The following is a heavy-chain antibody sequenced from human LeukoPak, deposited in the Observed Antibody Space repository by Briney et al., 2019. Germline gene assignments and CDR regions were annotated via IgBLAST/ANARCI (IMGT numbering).Heavy chain of an antibody. CDR1: GYTFTSYD. V-gene: IGHV1-8*01. CDR2: MNPNSGDT. Sequence: ASVKVSCKASGYTFTSYDINWVRQATGQGLEWMGWMNPNSGDTGYAQKFQGRVTMTRNTSISTAYMELSSLRSEDTAVYYCARAPLVLRYFDWLRPGDYYYYGMDVWGQGTTVTVSS. J-gene: IGHJ6*02. CDR3: ARAPLVLRYFDWLRPGDYYYYGMDV. D-gene: IGHD3-9*01.